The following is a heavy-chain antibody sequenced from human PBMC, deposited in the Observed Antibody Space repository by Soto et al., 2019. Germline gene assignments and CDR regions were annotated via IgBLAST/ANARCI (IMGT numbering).Heavy chain of an antibody. CDR1: GYTFTSYG. V-gene: IGHV1-18*04. Sequence: ASVKVSCKASGYTFTSYGISGVRQAPGQGLEWMGWISAYNGNTNYAQKLQGRVTMTADTSTSTAYMELRSLRSDDTAVYYCASWIEVSGTHHFFDYSGRLTLVTFCS. D-gene: IGHD6-19*01. CDR3: ASWIEVSGTHHFFDY. CDR2: ISAYNGNT. J-gene: IGHJ4*02.